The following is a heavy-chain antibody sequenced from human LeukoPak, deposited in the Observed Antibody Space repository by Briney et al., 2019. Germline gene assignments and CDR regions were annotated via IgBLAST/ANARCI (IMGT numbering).Heavy chain of an antibody. CDR3: EGSGSYRYYYYMDV. D-gene: IGHD3-10*01. Sequence: SETLSLTCAVYGGSFSGYYWSWIRRPPGKGLEWIGEINHSGSTNYNPSLKSRVTISVDTSKNQFSLKLSSVTAADTAVYYCEGSGSYRYYYYMDVWGKGTTVTVSS. V-gene: IGHV4-34*01. CDR2: INHSGST. CDR1: GGSFSGYY. J-gene: IGHJ6*03.